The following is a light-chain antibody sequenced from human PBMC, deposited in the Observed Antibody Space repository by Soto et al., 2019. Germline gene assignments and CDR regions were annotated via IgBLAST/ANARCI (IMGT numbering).Light chain of an antibody. V-gene: IGKV1-9*01. Sequence: IQLTQSPSSLSASVGDRVTITCRASQAITSYLAWYQQKPGTAPNLLIYAASTLQSGVPSRFSGSGSGTDFTLTISSLQPEDFATYYCQHHDSYPLTFGPGTKVDIK. J-gene: IGKJ3*01. CDR3: QHHDSYPLT. CDR1: QAITSY. CDR2: AAS.